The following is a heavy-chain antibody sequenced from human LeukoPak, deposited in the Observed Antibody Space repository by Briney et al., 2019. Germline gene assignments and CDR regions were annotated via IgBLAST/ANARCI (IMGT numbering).Heavy chain of an antibody. CDR2: INPNSGGT. J-gene: IGHJ4*02. V-gene: IGHV1-2*02. CDR3: ATSDYGGNSPHFDY. Sequence: GASVKVSCKASGYTFTGYYMHWVRQAPGQGLEWMGWINPNSGGTNYAQKFQGRVTMTRDTSISTAYMELSRLRSDDTAVYYCATSDYGGNSPHFDYWGQGTLVTVSS. CDR1: GYTFTGYY. D-gene: IGHD4-23*01.